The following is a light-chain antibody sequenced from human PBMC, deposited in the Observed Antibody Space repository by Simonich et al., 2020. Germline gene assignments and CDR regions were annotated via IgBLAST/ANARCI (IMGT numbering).Light chain of an antibody. V-gene: IGLV2-14*01. CDR1: SSDVGGYNY. Sequence: QSALTQPASVSGSPGQSITIPCTGTSSDVGGYNYVSWYQQPPGKAPKLMILDVIKRPSGVSNRFAGSKSGNTASLTISGLQAEDEADYYCSSYTSSSFWVFGGGTKLTVL. J-gene: IGLJ3*02. CDR2: DVI. CDR3: SSYTSSSFWV.